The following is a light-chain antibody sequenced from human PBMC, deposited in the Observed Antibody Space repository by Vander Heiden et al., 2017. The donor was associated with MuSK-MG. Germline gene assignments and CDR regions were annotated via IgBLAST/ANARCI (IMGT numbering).Light chain of an antibody. CDR2: AAS. Sequence: DIQMTQSPSSLSASVGDRVTITCRASQGIRNDLGWYQQKPVKAPKRLIYAASSLLSGVPSRFTGSGPGTEFTLTIISLQPEAFATYYCRGHTSYAYTFGQGTKLEIK. V-gene: IGKV1-17*01. CDR1: QGIRND. CDR3: RGHTSYAYT. J-gene: IGKJ2*01.